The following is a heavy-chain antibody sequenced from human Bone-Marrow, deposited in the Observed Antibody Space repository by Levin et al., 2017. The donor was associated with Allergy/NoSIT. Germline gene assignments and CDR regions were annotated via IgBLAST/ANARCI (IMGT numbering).Heavy chain of an antibody. CDR2: IYSGGTT. V-gene: IGHV3-66*02. Sequence: GGSLRLSCAASGFTVSSSYMSWVRQAPGKGLEWVSVIYSGGTTYYADSVKGRFTISRDNSKNTLYLQMNSLRVEDTAVYHCAREGPDDFYFHYWGQGTQVTVSS. CDR1: GFTVSSSY. D-gene: IGHD3-3*01. J-gene: IGHJ4*02. CDR3: AREGPDDFYFHY.